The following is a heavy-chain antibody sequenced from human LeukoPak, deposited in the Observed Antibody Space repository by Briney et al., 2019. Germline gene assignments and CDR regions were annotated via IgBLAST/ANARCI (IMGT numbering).Heavy chain of an antibody. CDR2: INSDGSST. CDR3: ARTNLVAEPFDY. J-gene: IGHJ4*02. D-gene: IGHD2-8*02. Sequence: AGGSLRLSCAASGFTFSSYWMHWVRQAPGKGLVWVSRINSDGSSTSYADSVKGRFTISRDNAKNTLYLQMNSLRAKDTAVYYCARTNLVAEPFDYWGQGTLVTVSS. CDR1: GFTFSSYW. V-gene: IGHV3-74*01.